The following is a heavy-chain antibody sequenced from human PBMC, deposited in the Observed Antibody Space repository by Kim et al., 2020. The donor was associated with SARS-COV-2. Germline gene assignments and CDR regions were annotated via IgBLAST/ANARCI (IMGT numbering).Heavy chain of an antibody. J-gene: IGHJ4*02. V-gene: IGHV1-24*01. CDR3: AKYFSWGGGFDY. D-gene: IGHD3-10*01. Sequence: IYAQKFPGRVPMTEDTSTDTAYMELSSLRSEDTAVYYCAKYFSWGGGFDYWGQGTLVTVSS.